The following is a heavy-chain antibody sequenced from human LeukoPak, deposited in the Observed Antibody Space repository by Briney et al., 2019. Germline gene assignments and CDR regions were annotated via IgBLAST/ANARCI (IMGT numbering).Heavy chain of an antibody. D-gene: IGHD7-27*01. J-gene: IGHJ4*02. CDR3: ARDPGE. V-gene: IGHV4-4*07. CDR2: IYSSGST. Sequence: SETLSLTCTVSGGSISSYYWSWIRQPAGKGLEWIGRIYSSGSTNYNSSLKSRVSMSVDTSKNQFSLRLSSVTAADTAVYFRARDPGEWGQGTLVTVSS. CDR1: GGSISSYY.